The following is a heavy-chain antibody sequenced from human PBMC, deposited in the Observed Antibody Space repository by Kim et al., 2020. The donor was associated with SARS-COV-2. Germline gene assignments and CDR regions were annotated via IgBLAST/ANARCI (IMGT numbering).Heavy chain of an antibody. D-gene: IGHD6-13*01. J-gene: IGHJ6*02. CDR3: ARDRAAAGTDYYYGMDV. CDR1: GFTFSSYD. CDR2: IGTAGDT. V-gene: IGHV3-13*04. Sequence: GGSLRLSCAASGFTFSSYDMHWVRQATGKGLEWVSAIGTAGDTYYPGSVKGRFTISRENAKNSLYLQMNSLRAGDTAVYYCARDRAAAGTDYYYGMDVWGQGTTVTVSS.